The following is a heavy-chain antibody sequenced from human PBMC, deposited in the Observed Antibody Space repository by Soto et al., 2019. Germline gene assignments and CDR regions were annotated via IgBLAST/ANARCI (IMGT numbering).Heavy chain of an antibody. Sequence: RGESLKISCKGSGYSFTSYWIDWVRQMPGKGLEWMGIIYPGDSDTRYSPSFQGQVTISVDKSITTAYLQWSSLKASDTAMYYCARRRDGGSYNAFDIWGQGTMVNVSS. V-gene: IGHV5-51*01. CDR1: GYSFTSYW. CDR2: IYPGDSDT. CDR3: ARRRDGGSYNAFDI. D-gene: IGHD1-26*01. J-gene: IGHJ3*02.